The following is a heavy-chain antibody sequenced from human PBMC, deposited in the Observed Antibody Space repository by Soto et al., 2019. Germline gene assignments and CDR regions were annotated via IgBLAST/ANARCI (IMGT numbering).Heavy chain of an antibody. J-gene: IGHJ6*02. CDR3: ANRASLDGMDI. V-gene: IGHV3-30*18. CDR2: ISCYGRNK. CDR1: GFTFSSYV. Sequence: PSGSLRLSCAASGFTFSSYVMHWVRQAPGKGLEWVAVISCYGRNKYYADSVKGRFTISRDNSKNTLYLQMNSLRAEDTAVYYCANRASLDGMDIRHHQSTVTVSS.